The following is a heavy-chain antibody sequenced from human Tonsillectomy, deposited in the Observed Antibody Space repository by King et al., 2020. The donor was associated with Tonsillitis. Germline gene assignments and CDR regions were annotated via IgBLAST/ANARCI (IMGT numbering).Heavy chain of an antibody. J-gene: IGHJ1*01. V-gene: IGHV1-69*01. CDR3: ARGSPITMIVVERVLSNPAAEYFQH. CDR2: IIPIFGTA. D-gene: IGHD3-22*01. Sequence: QLVQSGAEVKKPGSSVKVSCKASGGTFSSYAISWVRQAPGQGLEWMGGIIPIFGTANYAQKFQGRVTITADESTSTAYMELSSLRSEDTAVYYCARGSPITMIVVERVLSNPAAEYFQHWGQGTLVTVSS. CDR1: GGTFSSYA.